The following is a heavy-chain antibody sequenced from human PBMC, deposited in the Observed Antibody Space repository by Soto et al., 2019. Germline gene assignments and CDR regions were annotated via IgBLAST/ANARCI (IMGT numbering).Heavy chain of an antibody. Sequence: QVQLQQWGAGLLKPSETLSLTCAVYGGSFSGYYWSWIRQPPGKGLEWIGEINHSGSTNYNPSLKSRVTISVDTAKTQFSLKLSSVTAADTAVYYCARRRGYCSGGSCYSYYYYYYGMDVWGQGTTVTVSS. V-gene: IGHV4-34*01. J-gene: IGHJ6*02. D-gene: IGHD2-15*01. CDR2: INHSGST. CDR1: GGSFSGYY. CDR3: ARRRGYCSGGSCYSYYYYYYGMDV.